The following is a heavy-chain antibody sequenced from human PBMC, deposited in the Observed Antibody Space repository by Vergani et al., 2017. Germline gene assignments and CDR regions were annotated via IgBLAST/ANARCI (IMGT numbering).Heavy chain of an antibody. CDR2: ISSSGSTI. CDR3: AREGAGYCSGGSCYFGGDDAFDI. Sequence: EVQLVESGGGLVQPGGSLRLSCAASGFTFSSYSMNWVRQAPGKGLEWVSYISSSGSTIYYADSVKGRFTISRDNAKNSLYLQMNSLRAEDTAVYYCAREGAGYCSGGSCYFGGDDAFDIWGQGTMVTVSS. CDR1: GFTFSSYS. D-gene: IGHD2-15*01. V-gene: IGHV3-48*04. J-gene: IGHJ3*02.